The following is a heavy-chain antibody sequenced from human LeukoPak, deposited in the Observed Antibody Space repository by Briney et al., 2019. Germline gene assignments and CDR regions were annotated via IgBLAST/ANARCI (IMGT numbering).Heavy chain of an antibody. J-gene: IGHJ4*02. V-gene: IGHV3-21*01. CDR1: GFTFSSYS. CDR2: ISSSSSYI. D-gene: IGHD3-9*01. Sequence: PGGSLRVSCAASGFTFSSYSMNWVRQAPGKGLEWVSSISSSSSYIYYADSVKGRFTISRDNAKNSLYLQMNSLRAEDTAVYYCAREEGLGDRLVINPAVDYWGQGTLVTVSS. CDR3: AREEGLGDRLVINPAVDY.